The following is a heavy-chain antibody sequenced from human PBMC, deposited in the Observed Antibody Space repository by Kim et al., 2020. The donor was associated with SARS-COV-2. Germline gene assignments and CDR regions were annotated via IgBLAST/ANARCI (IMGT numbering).Heavy chain of an antibody. CDR2: IYHSGST. J-gene: IGHJ4*02. Sequence: SETLSLTCTVSGYSISSGYYWGWIRQPPGKGLEWLATIYHSGSTYYNPSLKSRVTISVDTSKNQFSLTLSSVTAADTAVYYCARVGRYDSSGSWGQGT. CDR1: GYSISSGYY. D-gene: IGHD3-22*01. CDR3: ARVGRYDSSGS. V-gene: IGHV4-38-2*02.